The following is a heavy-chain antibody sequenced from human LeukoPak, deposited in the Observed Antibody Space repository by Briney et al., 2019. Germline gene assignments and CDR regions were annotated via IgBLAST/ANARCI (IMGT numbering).Heavy chain of an antibody. CDR1: GFTFSSYA. D-gene: IGHD6-19*01. CDR3: AKDRGYSSGWYGTSINDY. J-gene: IGHJ4*02. CDR2: ISGSGGST. Sequence: GGSLRLSCGASGFTFSSYAMSWVRQAPGKGLEWVSAISGSGGSTYYADSVKGRFTISRDNSKNTLYPQMNSLRAEDTAVYYCAKDRGYSSGWYGTSINDYWGQGTLVTVSS. V-gene: IGHV3-23*01.